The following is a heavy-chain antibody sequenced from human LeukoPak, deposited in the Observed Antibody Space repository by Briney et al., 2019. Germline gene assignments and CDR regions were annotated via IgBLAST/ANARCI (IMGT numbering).Heavy chain of an antibody. CDR3: VKDPIAAAGRDY. J-gene: IGHJ4*02. D-gene: IGHD6-25*01. CDR2: INNNGGST. Sequence: PGGSLRLSCSASGFTFSTYAMHWVRQAPGKGLEYVSVINNNGGSTYYADSVKGRFTISRDNSKNILYLQMSSLRPEDTAVYYCVKDPIAAAGRDYWGQGTLVSVSS. CDR1: GFTFSTYA. V-gene: IGHV3-64D*09.